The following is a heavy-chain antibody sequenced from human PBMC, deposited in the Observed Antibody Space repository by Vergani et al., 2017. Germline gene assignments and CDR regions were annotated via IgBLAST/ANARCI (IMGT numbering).Heavy chain of an antibody. CDR1: GGTFSSYA. CDR2: IIPIFGTA. D-gene: IGHD3-9*01. CDR3: ARDLWGYDILXGFGRNYYYYGMDV. Sequence: QVQLVQSGAEVKKPGSSVKVSCKASGGTFSSYAISWVRQAPGQGLEWMGGIIPIFGTANYAQKFQGRVTITADESTSTAYMELSSLRSEDTALYYCARDLWGYDILXGFGRNYYYYGMDVWGQGTTVTVSS. V-gene: IGHV1-69*12. J-gene: IGHJ6*02.